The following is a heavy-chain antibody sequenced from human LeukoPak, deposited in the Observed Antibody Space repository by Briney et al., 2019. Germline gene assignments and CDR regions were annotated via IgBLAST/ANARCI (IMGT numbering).Heavy chain of an antibody. CDR3: ARVYYYYVWGSYRPDY. J-gene: IGHJ4*02. V-gene: IGHV4-4*07. Sequence: PSETLSLTCTVSGGSISSYYWSWIRQPAGKGLEWIGRIYTSGSTNYNPSLKSRVTMSVDTSKNQFSLKLSSVTAADTAVYYCARVYYYYVWGSYRPDYWGQGTLVTVSS. D-gene: IGHD3-16*02. CDR1: GGSISSYY. CDR2: IYTSGST.